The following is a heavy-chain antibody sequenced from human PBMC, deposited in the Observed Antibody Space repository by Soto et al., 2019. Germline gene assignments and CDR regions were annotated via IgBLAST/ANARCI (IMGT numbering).Heavy chain of an antibody. Sequence: PSETLALTCTVSGGSISSGGYYWSWIRQHPGKGLEWIGYIYYSGSTYYNPSLKSRVTISVDTSKNQFSLKLSSVTAADTAVYYCARDRGLPNPGLDYWGQGTLVSVSS. J-gene: IGHJ4*02. CDR2: IYYSGST. V-gene: IGHV4-31*03. D-gene: IGHD2-15*01. CDR3: ARDRGLPNPGLDY. CDR1: GGSISSGGYY.